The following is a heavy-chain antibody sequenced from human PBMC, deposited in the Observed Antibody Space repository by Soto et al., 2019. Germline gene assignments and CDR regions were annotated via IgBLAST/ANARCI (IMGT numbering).Heavy chain of an antibody. CDR3: ARGYCSSTSCYRGWVNWFDP. Sequence: ASVKVSCKASGYTFTGYYMHWVRQAPGQGLEWMGWINPNSGGTNYAQKFQGRVTMTRDTSISTAYMELSRLRSDDTAVYYCARGYCSSTSCYRGWVNWFDPWGQGTLVTVSS. J-gene: IGHJ5*02. D-gene: IGHD2-2*01. V-gene: IGHV1-2*02. CDR1: GYTFTGYY. CDR2: INPNSGGT.